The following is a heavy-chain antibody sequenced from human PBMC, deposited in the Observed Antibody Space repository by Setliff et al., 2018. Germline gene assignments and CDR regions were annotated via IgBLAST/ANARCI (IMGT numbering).Heavy chain of an antibody. Sequence: SGPTLVNPTQTLTLTCTFSGFSLTTTRVAVGWIRQPPGKALEWLAHIYWDDDKRYTYRPSLKTRLPVSRDTYRNQVVITMANMDPVDTATYYCAHRRVGNYDSSGNYHSYFDYWGQGILVTVSS. V-gene: IGHV2-5*02. J-gene: IGHJ4*02. CDR3: AHRRVGNYDSSGNYHSYFDY. D-gene: IGHD3-22*01. CDR1: GFSLTTTRVA. CDR2: IYWDDDK.